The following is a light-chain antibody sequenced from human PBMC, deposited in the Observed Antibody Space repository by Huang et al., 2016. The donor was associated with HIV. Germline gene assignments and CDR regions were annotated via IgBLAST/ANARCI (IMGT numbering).Light chain of an antibody. CDR2: DAS. CDR1: QDISNS. V-gene: IGKV1-33*01. Sequence: DTQMTQSPSSLSSSVGDRVTITCQASQDISNSLDWYQQKPGKAPKLLIYDASNLQTGVPARFSGRGSGTYVTFAISSLQPEDVATYYCQHDDDVPFTFGPGTKVEIK. CDR3: QHDDDVPFT. J-gene: IGKJ3*01.